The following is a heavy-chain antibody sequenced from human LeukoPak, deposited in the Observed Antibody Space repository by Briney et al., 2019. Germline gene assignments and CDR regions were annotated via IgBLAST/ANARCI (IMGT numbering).Heavy chain of an antibody. CDR3: ARDEGWNFDY. D-gene: IGHD5-24*01. Sequence: GGSLRLSCAASGFTFSNYAMTWVRQGPGKGLEWVSTVSNSGGTTFYADSVEGRFTISRDNSKNTLYLQMSSLRAEDTAVYYCARDEGWNFDYWGQGTLVTVSS. CDR2: VSNSGGTT. CDR1: GFTFSNYA. V-gene: IGHV3-23*01. J-gene: IGHJ4*02.